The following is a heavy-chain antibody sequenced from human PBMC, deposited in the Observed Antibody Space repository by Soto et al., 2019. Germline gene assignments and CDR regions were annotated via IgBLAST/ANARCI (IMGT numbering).Heavy chain of an antibody. Sequence: SVKVSCKASGGTFSSYAISWVRQAPGQGLEWMGGIIPIFGTANYAQKFQGRVTITADESTSTAYMELSGLRSEDTAVYYCAREARPYDSSGYYPVPGYWGQGTLVTVSS. CDR1: GGTFSSYA. CDR3: AREARPYDSSGYYPVPGY. CDR2: IIPIFGTA. V-gene: IGHV1-69*13. J-gene: IGHJ4*02. D-gene: IGHD3-22*01.